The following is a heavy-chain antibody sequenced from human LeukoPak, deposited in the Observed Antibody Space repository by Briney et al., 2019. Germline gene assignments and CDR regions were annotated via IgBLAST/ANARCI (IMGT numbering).Heavy chain of an antibody. CDR1: GGSISFYY. CDR2: IYYSGST. CDR3: ARVYYSSSYDYWYFDL. D-gene: IGHD6-13*01. Sequence: PSETLSLTCSVSGGSISFYYWSWIRQPPGKGLEWIGYIYYSGSTNYNPSLKSRLTISVDTSKNQFSLKLSSVTAADTAVYYCARVYYSSSYDYWYFDLWGRGTLVTVSS. V-gene: IGHV4-59*01. J-gene: IGHJ2*01.